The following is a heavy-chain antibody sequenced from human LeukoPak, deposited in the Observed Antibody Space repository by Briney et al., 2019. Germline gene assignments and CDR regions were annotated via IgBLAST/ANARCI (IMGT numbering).Heavy chain of an antibody. D-gene: IGHD6-19*01. J-gene: IGHJ4*02. CDR2: IYYSGST. CDR3: ATEVAGTPFLRY. V-gene: IGHV4-39*07. Sequence: PSETLSFTCTVSGGSISSSSYYWGWIRQPPGKGLGCIGTIYYSGSTYYNPSLKSRVTISVDTSKNQFSLKLSSVTAADTAVYYCATEVAGTPFLRYWGQGILVTVSS. CDR1: GGSISSSSYY.